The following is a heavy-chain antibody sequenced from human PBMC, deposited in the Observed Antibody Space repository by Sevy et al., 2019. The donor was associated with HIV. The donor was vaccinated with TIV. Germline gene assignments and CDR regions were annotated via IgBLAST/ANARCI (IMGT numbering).Heavy chain of an antibody. D-gene: IGHD3-22*01. V-gene: IGHV3-48*03. J-gene: IGHJ4*02. CDR3: ARGPHHYYDSSAFFDY. Sequence: GGSQRLSCTASGFTFSSYEMNWVRQAPGKGLEWVSNIISSGSSKYYADSVKGRFTISRDNAKNSLFLQMNSLRAEDTAVYYCARGPHHYYDSSAFFDYWGQGTLVTVSS. CDR1: GFTFSSYE. CDR2: IISSGSSK.